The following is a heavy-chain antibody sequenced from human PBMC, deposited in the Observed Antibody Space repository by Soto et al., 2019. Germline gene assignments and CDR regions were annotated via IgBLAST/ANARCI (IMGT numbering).Heavy chain of an antibody. V-gene: IGHV3-15*04. CDR2: LESNTNGGAA. D-gene: IGHD4-17*01. CDR1: RVTFSNVC. Sequence: GGSLRLSCAASRVTFSNVCMNWVRQAPGKGLEWVARLESNTNGGAADYAAPVKGRFTVSRDDSTNTLHLQMSSLKTEDTAVYYFTPALDYGRFNMDVWGQGTTVTVSS. CDR3: TPALDYGRFNMDV. J-gene: IGHJ6*02.